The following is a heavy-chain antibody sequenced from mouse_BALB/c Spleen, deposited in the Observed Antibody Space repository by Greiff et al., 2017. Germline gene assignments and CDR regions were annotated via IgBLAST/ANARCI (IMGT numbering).Heavy chain of an antibody. CDR3: TRRGGYEGYFDY. Sequence: QVQLQQPGAELVRPGASVKLSCKASGYTFTSYWIIWVKQRPGQGLEWIGNIYPSDSYTNYNQKFKDKATLTVDKSSSTAYMQLSSPTSEDSAVYYCTRRGGYEGYFDYWGQGTTLTVSS. D-gene: IGHD2-14*01. CDR2: IYPSDSYT. J-gene: IGHJ2*01. CDR1: GYTFTSYW. V-gene: IGHV1-69*02.